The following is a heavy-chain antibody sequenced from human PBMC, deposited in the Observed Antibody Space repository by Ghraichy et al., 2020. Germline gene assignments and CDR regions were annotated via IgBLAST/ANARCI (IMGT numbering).Heavy chain of an antibody. V-gene: IGHV4-34*01. CDR2: INHSGST. J-gene: IGHJ5*02. CDR1: GGSFSGYY. CDR3: ARGVTMVRGVIMNLGFGWFDP. D-gene: IGHD3-10*01. Sequence: SETLSLTCAVYGGSFSGYYWSWIRQPPGKGLEWIGEINHSGSTNYNPSLKSRVTISVDTSKNQFSLKLSSVTAADTAVYYCARGVTMVRGVIMNLGFGWFDPWGQGTLVTVSS.